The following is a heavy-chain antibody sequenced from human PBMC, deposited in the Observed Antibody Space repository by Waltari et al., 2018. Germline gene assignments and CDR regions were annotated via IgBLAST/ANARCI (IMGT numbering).Heavy chain of an antibody. CDR1: GFTFRSSW. Sequence: EVQLVESGGGLVQPGESLRLSCRASGFTFRSSWMDWVRQAPGKGLEWVANIKPDGSETHYVDSVQGRFTISRDNAQNLLYLQMNSLRAEDAAVYYCSVSLNSWGQGTLVTVSS. J-gene: IGHJ4*02. CDR3: SVSLNS. CDR2: IKPDGSET. V-gene: IGHV3-7*01.